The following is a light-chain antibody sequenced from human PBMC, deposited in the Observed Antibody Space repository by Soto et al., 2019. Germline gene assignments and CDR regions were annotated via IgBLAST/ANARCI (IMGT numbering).Light chain of an antibody. CDR3: SSYTSSSTLGV. CDR1: SSDVGGYNY. J-gene: IGLJ2*01. Sequence: QSALTQPASVSGSPGQSITIPCTGTSSDVGGYNYVSWYQQHPGKAPNLMIYDVSNRPSGVSNRFSGSKSGNTASLTISGLQAEDEADYCCSSYTSSSTLGVFGGGTKLTVL. V-gene: IGLV2-14*01. CDR2: DVS.